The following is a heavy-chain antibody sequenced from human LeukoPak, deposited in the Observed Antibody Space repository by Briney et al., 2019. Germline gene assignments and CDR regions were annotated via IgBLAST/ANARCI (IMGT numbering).Heavy chain of an antibody. V-gene: IGHV3-7*01. CDR2: INQDGSEE. J-gene: IGHJ4*02. Sequence: GGSLRLSCAASGFTFSNYWMTWVRQAPGKGLEWVAHINQDGSEEHYMDSVKARFTISRDNAKNSLSLQMNSLRAEDTAVYYCNMYYYDSSGYYYFDHWGQGTLVTVSS. CDR1: GFTFSNYW. D-gene: IGHD3-22*01. CDR3: NMYYYDSSGYYYFDH.